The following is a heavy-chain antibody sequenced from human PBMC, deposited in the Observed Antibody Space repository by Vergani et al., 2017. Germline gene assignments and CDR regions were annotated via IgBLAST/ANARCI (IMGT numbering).Heavy chain of an antibody. V-gene: IGHV1-3*01. CDR1: GYTFTSYA. D-gene: IGHD1-26*01. J-gene: IGHJ5*02. Sequence: QVQLVQSGAEVKKPGASVKVSCKASGYTFTSYAMHWVRQAPGQRLEWMGWINAGNGKTKYSQKFQGRVTITRATSASTAYMELSSRRSEDTAVYYCARDEGIVGATPDENWFDPWGQGTLVTVSS. CDR2: INAGNGKT. CDR3: ARDEGIVGATPDENWFDP.